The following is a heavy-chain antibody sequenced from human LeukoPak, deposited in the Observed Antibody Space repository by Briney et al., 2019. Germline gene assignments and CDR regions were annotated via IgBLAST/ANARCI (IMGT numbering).Heavy chain of an antibody. CDR2: IYYIGST. D-gene: IGHD2-2*01. J-gene: IGHJ5*02. CDR1: GGSISSYY. V-gene: IGHV4-59*08. Sequence: NASETLSLTCTVSGGSISSYYWSWIRQPPGKGLEWIAYIYYIGSTNYNPSLESRVTMSLDTSKNQFSLKLSSVTAADTAVYYYASRYCSSASCYQFDPWGQGTLVTVTS. CDR3: ASRYCSSASCYQFDP.